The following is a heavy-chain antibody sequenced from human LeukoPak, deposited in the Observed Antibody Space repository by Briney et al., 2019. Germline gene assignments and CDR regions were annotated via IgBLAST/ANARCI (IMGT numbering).Heavy chain of an antibody. CDR1: GFTFNNYA. V-gene: IGHV3-23*01. Sequence: GGSLRLSCAGSGFTFNNYAMSWVRQAPGKGLEWVSAISGSGGSTYYADSVKGRFTISRDNSKNTLYLQVNSLRVEDTAIYYCVKDGYGSGSYYPYAFDIWGQGTMVTVSS. CDR2: ISGSGGST. D-gene: IGHD3-10*01. CDR3: VKDGYGSGSYYPYAFDI. J-gene: IGHJ3*02.